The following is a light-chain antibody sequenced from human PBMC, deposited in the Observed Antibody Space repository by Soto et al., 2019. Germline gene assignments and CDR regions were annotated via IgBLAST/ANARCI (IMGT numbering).Light chain of an antibody. CDR1: QSVSSSY. CDR2: GAS. Sequence: EIVMTQAPATLSVSPGERATLSVRASQSVSSSYLAWYQQKPGQAPRLLIYGASSRATGIPDRFSGSGSGTDFTLTISRLEPEDFTVYYCQQYNKWPLTFGQGTKVDIK. CDR3: QQYNKWPLT. J-gene: IGKJ1*01. V-gene: IGKV3-20*01.